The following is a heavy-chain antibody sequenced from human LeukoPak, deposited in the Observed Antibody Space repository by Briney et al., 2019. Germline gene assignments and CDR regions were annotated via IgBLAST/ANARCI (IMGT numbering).Heavy chain of an antibody. CDR2: ISAYNGNT. D-gene: IGHD5-24*01. Sequence: GASVKVSCKASGYTFTSYGISWVRQAPGQGLEWMGWISAYNGNTNYAQKLQGRVTMTTDTSTSTAYMELRSLRSDDTAVYYCARGGDGYNWGYYYYYMDVWGKGTTVTVSS. V-gene: IGHV1-18*01. J-gene: IGHJ6*03. CDR3: ARGGDGYNWGYYYYYMDV. CDR1: GYTFTSYG.